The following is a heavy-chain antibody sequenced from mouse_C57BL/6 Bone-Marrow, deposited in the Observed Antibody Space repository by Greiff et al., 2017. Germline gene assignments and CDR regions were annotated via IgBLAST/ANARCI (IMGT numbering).Heavy chain of an antibody. V-gene: IGHV7-1*01. CDR3: ARDDYYGSSPFAY. CDR1: GFTFSDFY. D-gene: IGHD1-1*01. J-gene: IGHJ3*01. Sequence: EVMLMESGGGLVQSGRSLRLSCATSGFTFSDFYMEWVRQAPGKGLEWIAASRNKANDYTTEYSASVKGRFIVSRDTSQSILYLQMNALRSEDTAIYYCARDDYYGSSPFAYWGQGTLVTVSA. CDR2: SRNKANDYTT.